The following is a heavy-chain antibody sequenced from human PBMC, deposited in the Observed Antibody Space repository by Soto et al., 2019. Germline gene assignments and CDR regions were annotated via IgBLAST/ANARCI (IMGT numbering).Heavy chain of an antibody. V-gene: IGHV3-9*01. CDR3: AKGTNYDFWSGPSY. CDR2: ISWNSGNI. D-gene: IGHD3-3*01. Sequence: EVQLVESGGGLVQPGRSLRLSCAASGFTFDDYAMHWVRQAPGKGLEWVSGISWNSGNIGYADSVKGRFTISRDNAKNSLYMKMNSVRAEDTALYYGAKGTNYDFWSGPSYWGQGALVTVSS. J-gene: IGHJ4*02. CDR1: GFTFDDYA.